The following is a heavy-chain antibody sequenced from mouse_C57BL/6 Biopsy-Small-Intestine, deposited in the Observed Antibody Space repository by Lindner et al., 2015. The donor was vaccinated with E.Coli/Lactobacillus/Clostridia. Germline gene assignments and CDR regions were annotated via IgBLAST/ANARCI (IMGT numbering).Heavy chain of an antibody. V-gene: IGHV5-17*01. CDR2: ISSGSSTI. D-gene: IGHD1-1*01. CDR3: ATHYYGSSYYFDY. CDR1: GFTFSDYG. J-gene: IGHJ2*01. Sequence: VQLQESGGGLVKPGGSLRLSCAASGFTFSDYGMHWVRQAPEKGLEWVAYISSGSSTIYYADTVKGRFTISRDNAKNTLFLQMTSLRSEDTAMYYCATHYYGSSYYFDYWGQGTTLTVSS.